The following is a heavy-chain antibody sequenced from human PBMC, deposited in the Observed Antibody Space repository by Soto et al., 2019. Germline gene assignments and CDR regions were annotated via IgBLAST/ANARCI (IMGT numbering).Heavy chain of an antibody. CDR3: ARLRVGIEQQLVICYGMDV. Sequence: QGQLVQSGAEVKNPGASVKVSCKASGYTFTSYGISCVRQAPGQWLEWMGWISAYNGNTNYAQKLQRRVTMTTDTYTRTAYMELRSLRSDDTAVYYCARLRVGIEQQLVICYGMDVWGQGTTVTVSS. J-gene: IGHJ6*02. D-gene: IGHD6-13*01. CDR2: ISAYNGNT. CDR1: GYTFTSYG. V-gene: IGHV1-18*04.